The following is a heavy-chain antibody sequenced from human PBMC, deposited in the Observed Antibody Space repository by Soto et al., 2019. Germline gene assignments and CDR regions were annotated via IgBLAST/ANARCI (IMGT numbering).Heavy chain of an antibody. J-gene: IGHJ3*02. Sequence: QVQLEESGGGVVQPGRSLRLSCAASGFTFSSYAMHWVRQAPGKGPVWMAIISYDGRNIDYADSVKGRFTISRDTSKNTLYLQMSYLSAGDTAVYYCAKSNNGDYFDAFEIWGHGTVVIVSS. CDR2: ISYDGRNI. CDR1: GFTFSSYA. D-gene: IGHD4-17*01. CDR3: AKSNNGDYFDAFEI. V-gene: IGHV3-30*18.